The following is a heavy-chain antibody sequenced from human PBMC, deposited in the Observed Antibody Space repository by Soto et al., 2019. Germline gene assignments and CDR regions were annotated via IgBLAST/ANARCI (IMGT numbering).Heavy chain of an antibody. CDR2: IYWNDDR. CDR1: GFSLTTVGVG. V-gene: IGHV2-5*01. CDR3: ARTHGGEFHP. J-gene: IGHJ5*02. Sequence: QISLKESGPTLVKPTQTLTLTCAFSGFSLTTVGVGVGWIRQPPGKTLEWLAVIYWNDDRRYSPSLKSRPIITKDTSKNQVVLTMTNMDPVDTGAYYWARTHGGEFHPWGQGTLVTVSS. D-gene: IGHD2-15*01.